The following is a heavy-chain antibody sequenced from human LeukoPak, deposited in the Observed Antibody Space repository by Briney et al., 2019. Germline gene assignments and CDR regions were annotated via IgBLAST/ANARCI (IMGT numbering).Heavy chain of an antibody. J-gene: IGHJ6*03. D-gene: IGHD3-3*01. CDR3: ARVVGYYDFWSGYVSPPNMDV. V-gene: IGHV4-59*11. Sequence: SETLSLTCTVSGGSISSHNWSWIRQPPGKRLEWIGYIYHSGSTNYSPSLKSRVTTSVDTSKNQFSLKLSSVTAADTAVYYCARVVGYYDFWSGYVSPPNMDVWGKGTTVTVSS. CDR2: IYHSGST. CDR1: GGSISSHN.